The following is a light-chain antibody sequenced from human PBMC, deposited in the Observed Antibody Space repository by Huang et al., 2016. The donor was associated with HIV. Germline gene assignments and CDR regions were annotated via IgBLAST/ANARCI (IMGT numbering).Light chain of an antibody. Sequence: IQLTQSPSSLSASVGDRVTITCRASQDIANNLAWYQQKPGQAPKRRIYVASSLQSVVPSRFSGSVSGTDFTLTISSLQPEDFATYYCQQLNSYPMFTFGPGTKVDIK. CDR3: QQLNSYPMFT. CDR2: VAS. V-gene: IGKV1-9*01. CDR1: QDIANN. J-gene: IGKJ3*01.